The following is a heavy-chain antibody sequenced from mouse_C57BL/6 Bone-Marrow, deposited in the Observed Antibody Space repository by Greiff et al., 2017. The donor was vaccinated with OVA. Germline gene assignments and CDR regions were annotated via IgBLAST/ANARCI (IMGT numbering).Heavy chain of an antibody. Sequence: VQLQQSGPELVRPGASVKISCKAPGYTFTSHWMQWVRQRPGQGLEWIGEIFPGSGSTYYNEKFKGKATLTVDTSSNTAYMQLSSLTTEDSAIYYCARSGNPYYAMDYWGQGTSVTVSS. CDR1: GYTFTSHW. D-gene: IGHD1-3*01. J-gene: IGHJ4*01. V-gene: IGHV1-56*01. CDR3: ARSGNPYYAMDY. CDR2: IFPGSGST.